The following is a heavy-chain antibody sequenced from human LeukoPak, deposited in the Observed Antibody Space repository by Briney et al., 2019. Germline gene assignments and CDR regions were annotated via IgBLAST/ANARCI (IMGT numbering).Heavy chain of an antibody. D-gene: IGHD2-2*01. CDR2: INPSGGST. CDR3: ARLDEAYCSSTSCSTRDAFDI. J-gene: IGHJ3*02. Sequence: RASVKVSCKVSGYTFTSYYMHWVRQAPGQGLERMGIINPSGGSTSYAQKFQGRVTMTRDTSTSTVYMELSSLRSEDTAVYYCARLDEAYCSSTSCSTRDAFDIWGQGTMVTVSS. V-gene: IGHV1-46*01. CDR1: GYTFTSYY.